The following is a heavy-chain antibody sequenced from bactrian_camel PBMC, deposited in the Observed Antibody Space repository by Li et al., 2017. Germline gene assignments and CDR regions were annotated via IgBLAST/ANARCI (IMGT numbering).Heavy chain of an antibody. Sequence: HVQLVESGGGSAQPGGSLRASCVLSRHSRGSNCVGWFRLPEGRAPAEREGIAAIRKSGGETWYHDSVKGRFTISQDNAKNTVYLQMNSLIPDDTAVYYCARDRAGPGADFDYWGQGTQVTVS. CDR2: IRKSGGET. V-gene: IGHV3-3*01. D-gene: IGHD6*01. CDR1: RHSRGSNC. J-gene: IGHJ6*01. CDR3: ARDRAGPGADFDY.